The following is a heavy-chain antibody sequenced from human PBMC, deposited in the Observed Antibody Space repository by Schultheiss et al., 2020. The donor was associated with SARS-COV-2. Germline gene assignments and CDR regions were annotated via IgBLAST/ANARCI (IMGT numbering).Heavy chain of an antibody. CDR1: GFTFSSYG. CDR3: AKSRAMDDY. J-gene: IGHJ4*02. V-gene: IGHV3-30*18. D-gene: IGHD2-2*01. Sequence: GESLKISCAASGFTFSSYGMHWVRQAPGKGLEWVAVISYDGSNKYYADSVKGRFTISRDNSKNTLYLQMNSLRAEDTAVYYCAKSRAMDDYWGQGTLVTVSS. CDR2: ISYDGSNK.